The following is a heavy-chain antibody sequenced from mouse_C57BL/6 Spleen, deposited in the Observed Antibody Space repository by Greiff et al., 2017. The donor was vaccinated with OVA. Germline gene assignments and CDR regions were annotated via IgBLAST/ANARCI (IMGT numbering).Heavy chain of an antibody. CDR1: GYAFSSSW. V-gene: IGHV1-82*01. CDR2: IYPGDGDT. CDR3: ARGGDGYWYFDV. Sequence: QVQLQQSGPELVKPGASVKISCKASGYAFSSSWMNWVKQRPGKGLEWIGRIYPGDGDTNYNGKFKGKATLTADKSSSTAYMQRSSLTSEDSAVYFCARGGDGYWYFDVWGTGTTVTVSS. D-gene: IGHD2-3*01. J-gene: IGHJ1*03.